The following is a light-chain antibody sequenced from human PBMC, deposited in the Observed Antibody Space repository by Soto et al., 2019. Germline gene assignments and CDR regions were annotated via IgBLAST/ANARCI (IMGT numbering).Light chain of an antibody. CDR1: QSVSSSY. CDR3: QQYNNWPPIT. V-gene: IGKV3-15*01. J-gene: IGKJ5*01. Sequence: EIALTQSPGTLFPSPGERDTLPCRASQSVSSSYLAWYQQKPGQAPRLLIYCASTRATGIPARFSGSGSGTEFTLTISSLQSEDFAVYYCQQYNNWPPITFGQGTRLEIK. CDR2: CAS.